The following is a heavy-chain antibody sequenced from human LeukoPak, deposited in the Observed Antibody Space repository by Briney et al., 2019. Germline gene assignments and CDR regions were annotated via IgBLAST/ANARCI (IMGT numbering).Heavy chain of an antibody. CDR2: ISGSGVST. D-gene: IGHD5-12*01. J-gene: IGHJ4*02. V-gene: IGHV3-23*01. CDR3: AKASGYSGYDRLGYFDY. Sequence: GGSLRLFCAAYGLTFSSNAMSWVRKAPGKGLEWVSAISGSGVSTFYADSVKGRFTISRDNSKNTLYLQMNSLRAEDTAVYYGAKASGYSGYDRLGYFDYWGQGTLVTVSS. CDR1: GLTFSSNA.